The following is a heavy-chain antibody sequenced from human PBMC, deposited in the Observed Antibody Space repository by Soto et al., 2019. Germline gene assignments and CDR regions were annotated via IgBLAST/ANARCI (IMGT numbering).Heavy chain of an antibody. CDR3: ARDHPATRKGYYDILTGPEPSDY. D-gene: IGHD3-9*01. CDR2: IYTSGST. Sequence: PSETLSLTCTVSGGSISSYYWSWIRQPAGKGLEWIGRIYTSGSTNYNPSLKSRVTMSVDTSKNQFSLKLSSVTAADTAVYYCARDHPATRKGYYDILTGPEPSDYWGQGTLVTVSS. J-gene: IGHJ4*02. V-gene: IGHV4-4*07. CDR1: GGSISSYY.